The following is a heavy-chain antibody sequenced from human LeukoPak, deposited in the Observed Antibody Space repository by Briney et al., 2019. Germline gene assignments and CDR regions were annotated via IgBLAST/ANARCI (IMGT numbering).Heavy chain of an antibody. V-gene: IGHV4-39*01. CDR2: IYYSGST. CDR3: ASVGPSIAARPDY. CDR1: GGSISSYY. J-gene: IGHJ4*02. D-gene: IGHD6-6*01. Sequence: SEILSLTCTVSGGSISSYYWGWIRQPPGKGLEWIGSIYYSGSTYYNPSLKSRVTISVDTSKNQFSLKLSSVTAADTAVYYCASVGPSIAARPDYWGQGTLVPVSS.